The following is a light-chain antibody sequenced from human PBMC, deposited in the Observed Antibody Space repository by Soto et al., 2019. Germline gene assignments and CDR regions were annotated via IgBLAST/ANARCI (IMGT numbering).Light chain of an antibody. CDR3: QQYGDSPWT. CDR2: GAS. J-gene: IGKJ1*01. Sequence: EIVLTQSPGTLSLSPGERATLSCRASQSISSSYLAWHQQKSGQAPRLLIYGASSRATGIPDRFSGSGSGTDFTLTITRLEPEDFAVYYCQQYGDSPWTFGQGTTVEIK. V-gene: IGKV3-20*01. CDR1: QSISSSY.